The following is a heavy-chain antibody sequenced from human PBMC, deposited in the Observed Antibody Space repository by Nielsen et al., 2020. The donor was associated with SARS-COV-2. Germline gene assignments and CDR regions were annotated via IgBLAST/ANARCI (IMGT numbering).Heavy chain of an antibody. V-gene: IGHV1-8*02. Sequence: ASVKVSCKASGYTFTSYGISWVRQAPGQGLEWMGWMNPNSGNTGYAQKFQGRVTMTRNTSISTAYMELSSLRSEDTAVYYCARGRRFLNVRRAYGMDVWGQGTTVTVSS. CDR3: ARGRRFLNVRRAYGMDV. CDR1: GYTFTSYG. D-gene: IGHD3-3*01. CDR2: MNPNSGNT. J-gene: IGHJ6*02.